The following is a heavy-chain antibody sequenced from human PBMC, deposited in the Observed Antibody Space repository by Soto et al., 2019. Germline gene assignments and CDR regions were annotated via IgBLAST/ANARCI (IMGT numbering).Heavy chain of an antibody. V-gene: IGHV3-7*04. Sequence: GGSLRLSCAASGFTFSTYWLTWFRQAPGKGLAWVADMNQDGGEKYYVDAVKGRFTISRDNAKTSLYLQMNSLRVEDTAVYYCARVHWSPANCNYRYYGRDSWGQETTVTVAS. CDR2: MNQDGGEK. CDR3: ARVHWSPANCNYRYYGRDS. CDR1: GFTFSTYW. D-gene: IGHD3-3*01. J-gene: IGHJ6*02.